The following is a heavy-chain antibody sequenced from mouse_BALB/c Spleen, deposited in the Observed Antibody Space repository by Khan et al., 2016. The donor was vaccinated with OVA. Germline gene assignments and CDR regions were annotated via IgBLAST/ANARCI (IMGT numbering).Heavy chain of an antibody. D-gene: IGHD2-10*01. J-gene: IGHJ4*01. CDR1: GFSLTNYG. CDR3: ARQPYYHYYMIDY. Sequence: QVQLKESGPGLVAPSQSLSITCTISGFSLTNYGVHWVRQPPGKGLEWLVVIWSDGSTAYNSALNSRLSISKDNSKSQVFLKMNSLQTDDTAMYYCARQPYYHYYMIDYWGQGTSVTVSS. V-gene: IGHV2-6-1*01. CDR2: IWSDGST.